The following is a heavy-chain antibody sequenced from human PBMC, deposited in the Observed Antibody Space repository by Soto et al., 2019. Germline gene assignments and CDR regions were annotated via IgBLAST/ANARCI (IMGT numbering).Heavy chain of an antibody. CDR1: GGSISSSSYY. D-gene: IGHD3-3*01. CDR2: IYYSGST. V-gene: IGHV4-39*01. CDR3: ARHRPYDFWSGYLDY. Sequence: SETLSLTCTVSGGSISSSSYYWGWISQPPGKGLEWIGSIYYSGSTYYNPSLKSRVTISVDTSKNQFSLKLSSVTAADTAVYYCARHRPYDFWSGYLDYWGQGTLVTVSS. J-gene: IGHJ4*02.